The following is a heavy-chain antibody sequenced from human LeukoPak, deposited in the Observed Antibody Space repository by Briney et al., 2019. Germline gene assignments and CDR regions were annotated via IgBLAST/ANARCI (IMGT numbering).Heavy chain of an antibody. CDR1: GGSISSYY. CDR3: ARAPVVRGVIALFFDY. CDR2: IYYSGST. J-gene: IGHJ4*02. D-gene: IGHD3-10*01. Sequence: PSETLSLTCTVSGGSISSYYWSWIRQPPGKGLEWIGYIYYSGSTNYNPSLKSRVTTSVDTSKNQFSLKLSSVTAADTAVYYCARAPVVRGVIALFFDYWGQGTLVTVSS. V-gene: IGHV4-59*01.